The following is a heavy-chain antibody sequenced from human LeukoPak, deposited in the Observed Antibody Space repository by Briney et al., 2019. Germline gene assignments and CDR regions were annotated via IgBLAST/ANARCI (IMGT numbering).Heavy chain of an antibody. J-gene: IGHJ4*02. CDR3: ARARLNTYYLRYFDWLAGGFDY. CDR2: ISSSGSTI. Sequence: GGSLRLSCAASGFTFSSYEMNWVRQAPGKGLEWVSYISSSGSTIYYADSVKGRFTISRDNAKNSLYLQMNSLRAEVTAVYYCARARLNTYYLRYFDWLAGGFDYWGQGTLVTVSS. CDR1: GFTFSSYE. V-gene: IGHV3-48*03. D-gene: IGHD3-9*01.